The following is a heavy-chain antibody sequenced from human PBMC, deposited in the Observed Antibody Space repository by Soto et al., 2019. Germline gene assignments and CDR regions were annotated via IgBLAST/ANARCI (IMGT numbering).Heavy chain of an antibody. V-gene: IGHV1-3*01. CDR3: ARGGQQLANWFDP. CDR2: INAGNGNT. J-gene: IGHJ5*02. D-gene: IGHD6-13*01. CDR1: GYTFTSYA. Sequence: SVKVSCKASGYTFTSYAMHWVRQAPGQRLEWMGWINAGNGNTKYSQKFQGRVTITRDTSASTAYMELSGLRSEDTAVYYCARGGQQLANWFDPWGQGTLVTVSS.